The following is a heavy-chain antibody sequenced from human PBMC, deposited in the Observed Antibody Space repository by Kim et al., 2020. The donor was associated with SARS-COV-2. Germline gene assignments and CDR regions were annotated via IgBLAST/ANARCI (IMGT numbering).Heavy chain of an antibody. V-gene: IGHV3-7*01. CDR3: ARTHYGDYV. D-gene: IGHD4-17*01. CDR1: GFTFSTYW. CDR2: INQGGTAK. J-gene: IGHJ4*02. Sequence: GGSLRLSCAASGFTFSTYWMTWVRQAPGKGLEWVANINQGGTAKYYVDSVKGRFTISRDNAKNSLFLDVNSLRVEDTAVYYCARTHYGDYVWGQGTLVTVYS.